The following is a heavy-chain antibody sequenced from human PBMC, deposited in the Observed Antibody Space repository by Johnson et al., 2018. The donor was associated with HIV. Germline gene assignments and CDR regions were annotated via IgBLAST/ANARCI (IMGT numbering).Heavy chain of an antibody. V-gene: IGHV3-30*19. J-gene: IGHJ3*02. CDR3: ARLRGAFDI. CDR1: GFTFSSYG. Sequence: QVQLVESGGGVVQPGGSLRLSCAASGFTFSSYGMHWVRQAPGKGLEWVAAISYDGSNKYYADSVKGRFTISRDNSKNTLYLQMNSLRAEDTAVYYCARLRGAFDIWGQGTMVTVSS. CDR2: ISYDGSNK.